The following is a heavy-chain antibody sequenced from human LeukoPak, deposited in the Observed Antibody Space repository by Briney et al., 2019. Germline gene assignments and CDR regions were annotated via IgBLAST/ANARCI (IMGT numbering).Heavy chain of an antibody. J-gene: IGHJ4*02. Sequence: SETLSLTCTVSGGSISSYYWTWIRQPPGKGLEWIGYIHYSGSTNYNPSLKNRVIISVDKSKNQFSLKLSSVTAADTAVYYCARLVLGATAYFDCWGQGTLVTVSS. D-gene: IGHD1-26*01. V-gene: IGHV4-59*08. CDR2: IHYSGST. CDR3: ARLVLGATAYFDC. CDR1: GGSISSYY.